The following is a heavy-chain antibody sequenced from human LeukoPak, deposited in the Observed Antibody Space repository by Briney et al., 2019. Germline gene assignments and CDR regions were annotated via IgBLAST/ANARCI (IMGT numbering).Heavy chain of an antibody. CDR2: ISGSGGST. CDR1: GFTFSSYA. V-gene: IGHV3-23*01. CDR3: ARDASLSSTAVTRGSFFDY. Sequence: GGSLRLSCAASGFTFSSYAMSWVRQAPGKGLEWVSAISGSGGSTYYADSVKGRFTISRDNSKNTLYLQMNSLRADDTAVYYCARDASLSSTAVTRGSFFDYWGPGNLVTVSS. J-gene: IGHJ4*02. D-gene: IGHD1-26*01.